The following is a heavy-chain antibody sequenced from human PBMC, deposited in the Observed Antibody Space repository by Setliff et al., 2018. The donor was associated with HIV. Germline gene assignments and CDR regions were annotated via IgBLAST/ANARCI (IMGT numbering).Heavy chain of an antibody. Sequence: GESLKISCTASGFTFRDYSMNWVRQAPGKGLEWVSYLGKSNSRMTYAGSVKGRFTISRDNSKNTLYLQMNSLRAEDTAVYYCAKETFYYDSSGYWPEPGYYFDYWGQGTLVTVSS. CDR3: AKETFYYDSSGYWPEPGYYFDY. CDR2: LGKSNSRM. D-gene: IGHD3-22*01. V-gene: IGHV3-48*01. J-gene: IGHJ4*02. CDR1: GFTFRDYS.